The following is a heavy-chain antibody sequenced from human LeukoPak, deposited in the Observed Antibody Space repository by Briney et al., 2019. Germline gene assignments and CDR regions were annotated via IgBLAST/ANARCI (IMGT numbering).Heavy chain of an antibody. D-gene: IGHD3-10*01. Sequence: GGSLRLSCAASGLTVRSTYISWVRQAPGRGLEWVSVVYSTGSTYYADSVKGRFTISRHSSENVLYLEMNSLRPDDTAVYYCARDYMVRGMDVWGQGTTVTVS. CDR1: GLTVRSTY. V-gene: IGHV3-53*04. CDR2: VYSTGST. CDR3: ARDYMVRGMDV. J-gene: IGHJ6*02.